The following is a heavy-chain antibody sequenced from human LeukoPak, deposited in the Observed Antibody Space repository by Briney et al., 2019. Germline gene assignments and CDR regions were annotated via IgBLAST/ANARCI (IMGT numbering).Heavy chain of an antibody. Sequence: ASVTVSCKASGYTFTSYGISWVRQAPGQGLEWMGWISAYNGNTNYAQKLQGRVTMTTDTSTSTAYMELRSLRSDDTAVYYCARKAVADPMVYYFDYWGQGTLVTVSS. V-gene: IGHV1-18*01. CDR1: GYTFTSYG. CDR3: ARKAVADPMVYYFDY. CDR2: ISAYNGNT. D-gene: IGHD6-19*01. J-gene: IGHJ4*02.